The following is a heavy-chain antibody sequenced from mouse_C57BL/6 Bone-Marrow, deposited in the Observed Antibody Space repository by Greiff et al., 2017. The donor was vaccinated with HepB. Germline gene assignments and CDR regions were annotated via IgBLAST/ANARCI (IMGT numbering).Heavy chain of an antibody. CDR1: GYSITSGYY. V-gene: IGHV3-6*01. J-gene: IGHJ2*01. CDR2: ISYDGSN. D-gene: IGHD1-1*01. CDR3: ARDKTTEDYFDY. Sequence: EVKLMESGPGLVKPSQSLSLTCSVTGYSITSGYYWNWIRQFPGNKLEWMGYISYDGSNNYNPSLKNRISITRDTSKNQFFLKLNSVTTEDTATYYCARDKTTEDYFDYWGQGTTLTVSS.